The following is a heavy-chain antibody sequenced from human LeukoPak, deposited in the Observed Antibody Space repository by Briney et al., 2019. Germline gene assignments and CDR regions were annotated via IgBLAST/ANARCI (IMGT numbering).Heavy chain of an antibody. D-gene: IGHD3-22*01. Sequence: SETLSLTCTVSGGSISSYYWNWIRQPPGKGLEWIGYIYYSGSTNYNPSLKSRVTISVDTSKNQFSLKLSSVTAADTAVYYCARRPYYYDSSAWDAFDIWGQGTMVTVSS. CDR2: IYYSGST. CDR3: ARRPYYYDSSAWDAFDI. CDR1: GGSISSYY. J-gene: IGHJ3*02. V-gene: IGHV4-59*08.